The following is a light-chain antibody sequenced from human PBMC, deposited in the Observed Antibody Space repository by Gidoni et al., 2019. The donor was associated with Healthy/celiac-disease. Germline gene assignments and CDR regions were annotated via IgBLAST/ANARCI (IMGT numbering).Light chain of an antibody. Sequence: DIQMTQSPSTLSASVGDRVTNTCRASQSISSWLAWYQQKPGKAPKLLIYKASSLESGVPSRFSGSGSGTEFTLTISSLQPDDFATYYCQQYNSYSLFGPGTKVDIK. CDR3: QQYNSYSL. CDR2: KAS. V-gene: IGKV1-5*03. J-gene: IGKJ3*01. CDR1: QSISSW.